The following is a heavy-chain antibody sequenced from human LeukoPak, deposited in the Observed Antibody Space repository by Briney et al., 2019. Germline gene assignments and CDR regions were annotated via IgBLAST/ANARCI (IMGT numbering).Heavy chain of an antibody. CDR1: GDSFSSNSVT. V-gene: IGHV6-1*01. D-gene: IGHD2-2*01. CDR3: ARRLTQYDCFDP. Sequence: SQTLSLTCAISGDSFSSNSVTWNWIGQSPSRGLEWLGRTYYRSTWYNDYAVSVRGRITVNPDTSKNQISLHLNSVTPEDTAVYYCARRLTQYDCFDPWGQGILVTVSS. CDR2: TYYRSTWYN. J-gene: IGHJ5*02.